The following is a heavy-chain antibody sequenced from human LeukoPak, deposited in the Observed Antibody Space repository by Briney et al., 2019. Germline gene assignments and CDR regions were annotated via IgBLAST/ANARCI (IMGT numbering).Heavy chain of an antibody. V-gene: IGHV3-33*01. CDR1: GFTFNSYG. CDR2: IWYDGSNK. CDR3: ARPRTYSSSWSPFDY. J-gene: IGHJ4*02. Sequence: PGGSLRLSCAASGFTFNSYGMHWVRQAPGKGLEWAALIWYDGSNKYYADSVKGRFTISRDNSKNTLYLQMNSLRAEDTAVYYCARPRTYSSSWSPFDYWGQGTLVTVSS. D-gene: IGHD6-13*01.